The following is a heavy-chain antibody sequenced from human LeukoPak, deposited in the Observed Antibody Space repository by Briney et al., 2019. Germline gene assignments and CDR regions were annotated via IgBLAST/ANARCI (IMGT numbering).Heavy chain of an antibody. Sequence: SETLSLTCAVSVGAISSTTSYWAWIRKPPGKGLECIGRFYYSVSTFYNPSIKSEFTISVDTSKTQLSLSLTSLTAAKRAVYYCPRNGSTDYFDYWGQGTLVTVSS. J-gene: IGHJ4*02. V-gene: IGHV4-39*01. CDR3: PRNGSTDYFDY. CDR1: VGAISSTTSY. CDR2: FYYSVST. D-gene: IGHD2-2*03.